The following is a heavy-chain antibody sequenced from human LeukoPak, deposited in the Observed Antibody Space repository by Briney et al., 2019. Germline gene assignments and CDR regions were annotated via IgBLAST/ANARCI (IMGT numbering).Heavy chain of an antibody. V-gene: IGHV1-2*02. CDR1: GYTFTGYY. CDR2: INPNSGGT. D-gene: IGHD2-2*01. J-gene: IGHJ5*02. Sequence: ASVTVSCKASGYTFTGYYMHWVRQAPGQGLEWMGWINPNSGGTNYEQKFQGRVTMTRDTSISTAYMELSRLRSDDTAVYYCARAEYSSSTSCYYWFDPWGQGTLVTVSS. CDR3: ARAEYSSSTSCYYWFDP.